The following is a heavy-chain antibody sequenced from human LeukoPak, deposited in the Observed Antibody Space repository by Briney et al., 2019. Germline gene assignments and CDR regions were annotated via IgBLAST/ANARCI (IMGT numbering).Heavy chain of an antibody. D-gene: IGHD6-19*01. V-gene: IGHV3-23*01. J-gene: IGHJ4*02. CDR2: ISGSGGST. CDR3: AKDPSSGRLKYFDY. CDR1: GFTFSSYA. Sequence: GESLRLSCAASGFTFSSYAMSWVRQAPGKGLQWVSAISGSGGSTYYADSVKGRFTISRDNSKSTVYLQMNSLRCEDTAVYYCAKDPSSGRLKYFDYWGQGTLVTVSS.